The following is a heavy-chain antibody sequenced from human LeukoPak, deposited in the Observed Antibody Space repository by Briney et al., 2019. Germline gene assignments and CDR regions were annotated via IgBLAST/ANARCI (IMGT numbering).Heavy chain of an antibody. CDR3: AGVGAAVDYYYYGMDV. D-gene: IGHD1-26*01. CDR2: INHSGST. CDR1: GGSFSGYY. Sequence: SETLSLTCAVYGGSFSGYYWSWIRQPPGKGLEWIGEINHSGSTNYNPSLKSRVTISVDTSKNQFSLKLCSVTAADTAVYYCAGVGAAVDYYYYGMDVWGQGTTVTVSS. V-gene: IGHV4-34*01. J-gene: IGHJ6*02.